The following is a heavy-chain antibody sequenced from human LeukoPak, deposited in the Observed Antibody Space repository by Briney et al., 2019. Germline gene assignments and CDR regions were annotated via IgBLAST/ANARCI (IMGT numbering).Heavy chain of an antibody. D-gene: IGHD6-13*01. CDR1: GGSISSYY. Sequence: SETLSLTCTVSGGSISSYYWSWIRQPPGKGLEWIGYIYYSGSTNYNPSLKSRVTISVDTSKNQFSLKLSSVTAADTAVYYCARDSGWSSSWLPVFGYWGQGTLVTVCS. J-gene: IGHJ4*02. CDR3: ARDSGWSSSWLPVFGY. CDR2: IYYSGST. V-gene: IGHV4-59*01.